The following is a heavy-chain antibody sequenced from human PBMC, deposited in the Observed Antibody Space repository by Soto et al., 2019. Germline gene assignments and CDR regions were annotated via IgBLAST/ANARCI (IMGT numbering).Heavy chain of an antibody. J-gene: IGHJ6*02. CDR2: IYYSVST. CDR3: ARPSGSYSYYYGMDV. D-gene: IGHD1-26*01. CDR1: GASIRSFF. V-gene: IGHV4-59*01. Sequence: PSETLSLTYTVSGASIRSFFWTWIRQPPGRGLEWIGNIYYSVSTNYNPSLKNRVTMSVDTSKNQFSLMLTSVTAADTAVYYCARPSGSYSYYYGMDVWGQGTTVTVSS.